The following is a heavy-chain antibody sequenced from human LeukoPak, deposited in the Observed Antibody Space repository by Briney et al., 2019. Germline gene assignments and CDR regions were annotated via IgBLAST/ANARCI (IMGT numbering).Heavy chain of an antibody. CDR1: GGSISSYY. CDR3: AKDGGVRPDFGTTSHWFDP. D-gene: IGHD1-1*01. J-gene: IGHJ5*02. V-gene: IGHV4-59*12. Sequence: SETLSLTCTVSGGSISSYYWSWIRQPPGKGLEWIGYIYYSGSTNYNPSLKSRVTISVDTSKKQFSLKLSSVTAADTAVYYCAKDGGVRPDFGTTSHWFDPWGQGTLVTVSS. CDR2: IYYSGST.